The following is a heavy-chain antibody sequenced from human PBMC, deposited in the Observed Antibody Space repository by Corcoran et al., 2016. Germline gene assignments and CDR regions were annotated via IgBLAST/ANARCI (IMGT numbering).Heavy chain of an antibody. V-gene: IGHV1-69*01. Sequence: QVQLEQSGAEVKKPGSSVKVSCTASGGTFSSYAISWVRQAPGQGLEWMGGIIPIFGTANYAQKFQGRVTSTADESTSTAYMELSTLRSEDTAVYYCASNDYDYYYGMDVWGQGTTVTVSS. CDR3: ASNDYDYYYGMDV. D-gene: IGHD2-8*01. J-gene: IGHJ6*02. CDR1: GGTFSSYA. CDR2: IIPIFGTA.